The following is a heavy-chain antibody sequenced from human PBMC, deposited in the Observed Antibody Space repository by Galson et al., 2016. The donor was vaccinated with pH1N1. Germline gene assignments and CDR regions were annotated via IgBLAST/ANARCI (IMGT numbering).Heavy chain of an antibody. CDR1: GYTFTSYY. CDR2: IDPRVGST. CDR3: ARDLARQHDY. J-gene: IGHJ4*02. Sequence: SVKASCKASGYTFTSYYIHWVRQAPGQGLEWLGVIDPRVGSTSYAQKFQGRVTMTSDTSTNTVSMELSSLKSDDTAVYSCARDLARQHDYWGQGTLVTVSS. V-gene: IGHV1-46*01.